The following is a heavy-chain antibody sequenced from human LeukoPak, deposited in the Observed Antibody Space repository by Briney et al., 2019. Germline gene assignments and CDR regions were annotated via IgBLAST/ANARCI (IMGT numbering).Heavy chain of an antibody. D-gene: IGHD2-2*01. V-gene: IGHV3-53*01. J-gene: IGHJ4*02. CDR3: ASSRGRQPVDY. CDR1: GFTVSSRY. Sequence: GGSLRLSCAASGFTVSSRYMSWVRQAPGKGLEWVSVIYSGGETYYVDSVKGRFTISRDNSKNTLYLQMNSLRAEDTAVYYCASSRGRQPVDYWGQGTLVTVSS. CDR2: IYSGGET.